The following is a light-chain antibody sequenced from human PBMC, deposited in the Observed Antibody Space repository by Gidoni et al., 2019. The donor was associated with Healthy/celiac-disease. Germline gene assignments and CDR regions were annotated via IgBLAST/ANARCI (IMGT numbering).Light chain of an antibody. Sequence: EIVLTQSPGTLSLSPGERATLSCRASQSVSSSYLAWSQQKPGQAPRLLIYGASSRATGIPDRFSGSGSGTDFTLTISRLEPEDFAVYYCQQYGSSPDVAFGQGTKVEIK. CDR3: QQYGSSPDVA. CDR1: QSVSSSY. V-gene: IGKV3-20*01. CDR2: GAS. J-gene: IGKJ1*01.